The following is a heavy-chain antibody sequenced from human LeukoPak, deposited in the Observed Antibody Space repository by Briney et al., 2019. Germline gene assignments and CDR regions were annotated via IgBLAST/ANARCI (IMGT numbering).Heavy chain of an antibody. Sequence: GASVKVSCKASGYTFTGYYMHWVRQAPGQGLEWMGWINPNSGGTNYAQKFQGRVTMTRDTSISTAYMELSRLRSDDTGVYYCAREIVVVVAAYDYWGQGTLVTVSS. CDR1: GYTFTGYY. V-gene: IGHV1-2*02. D-gene: IGHD2-15*01. CDR2: INPNSGGT. J-gene: IGHJ4*02. CDR3: AREIVVVVAAYDY.